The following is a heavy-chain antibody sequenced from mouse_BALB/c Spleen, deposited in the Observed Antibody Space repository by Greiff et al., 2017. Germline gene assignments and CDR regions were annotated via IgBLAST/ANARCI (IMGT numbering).Heavy chain of an antibody. CDR2: IRNKANGYTT. J-gene: IGHJ3*01. Sequence: EVHLVESGGGLVQPGGSLRLSCATSGFTFTDYYMSWVRQPPGKALEWLGFIRNKANGYTTEYSASVKGRFTISRDNSQSILYLQMNTLRAEDSATYYCARDSAFAYWGQGTLVTVSA. CDR3: ARDSAFAY. V-gene: IGHV7-3*02. CDR1: GFTFTDYY.